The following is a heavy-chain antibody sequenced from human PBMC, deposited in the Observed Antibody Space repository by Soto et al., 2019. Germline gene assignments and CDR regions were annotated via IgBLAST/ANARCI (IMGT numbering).Heavy chain of an antibody. CDR1: GFTFSSYA. Sequence: GGSLRLSCAASGFTFSSYAMHWVRHAPGKGLEWVAVISYDGSNKYYADSVKGRFTISRDNSKNTLYLQMNSLRAEDTAVYYCAREGPRIAAAPGGMDVWGQGTTVTVSS. CDR2: ISYDGSNK. CDR3: AREGPRIAAAPGGMDV. V-gene: IGHV3-30-3*01. J-gene: IGHJ6*02. D-gene: IGHD6-13*01.